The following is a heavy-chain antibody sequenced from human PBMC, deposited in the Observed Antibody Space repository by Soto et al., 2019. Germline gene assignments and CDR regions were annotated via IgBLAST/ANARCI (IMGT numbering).Heavy chain of an antibody. CDR1: GGSFNGYY. J-gene: IGHJ4*02. D-gene: IGHD5-18*01. V-gene: IGHV4-34*01. CDR3: ARDLPVPGGQQWSVFDY. Sequence: QVQLQQWGAGLLKPSETLSLTCAVYGGSFNGYYWDWIRHSPGKGLEWIGEITHGGSTTYSPSLKSRVTMSLDTSKNQFFLNLTSVTAADTAVYYCARDLPVPGGQQWSVFDYWGQGTLVTVSS. CDR2: ITHGGST.